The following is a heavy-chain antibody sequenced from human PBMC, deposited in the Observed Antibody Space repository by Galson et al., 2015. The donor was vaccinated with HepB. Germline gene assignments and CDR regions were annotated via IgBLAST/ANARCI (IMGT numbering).Heavy chain of an antibody. D-gene: IGHD5-12*01. V-gene: IGHV3-21*01. CDR1: GFTFSSYS. CDR2: ISSSSSYI. Sequence: SLRLSCAASGFTFSSYSMNWVRQAPGKGLEWVSSISSSSSYIYYADSVKGRFTISRDNAKNSLYLQMNSLRAEDTAVYYCARAEEGFSGYYYMDVWGKGTTVTVSS. J-gene: IGHJ6*03. CDR3: ARAEEGFSGYYYMDV.